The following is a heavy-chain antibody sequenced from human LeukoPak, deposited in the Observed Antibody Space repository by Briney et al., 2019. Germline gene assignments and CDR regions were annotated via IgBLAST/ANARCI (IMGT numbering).Heavy chain of an antibody. CDR2: INHSGST. CDR1: GGSFSGYY. Sequence: PSETLSLTCAVYGGSFSGYYWSWIRQPPGKGLEWIGEINHSGSTNYNPSLKSRVTISVDTSKNQFSLKLSSVTAADTAVYYCARQWSGSGSYYGTCYHYGMDVWGQGTTVTVSS. CDR3: ARQWSGSGSYYGTCYHYGMDV. V-gene: IGHV4-34*01. J-gene: IGHJ6*02. D-gene: IGHD3-10*01.